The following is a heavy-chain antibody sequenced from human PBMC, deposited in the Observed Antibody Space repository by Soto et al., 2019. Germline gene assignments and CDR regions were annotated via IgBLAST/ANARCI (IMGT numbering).Heavy chain of an antibody. CDR2: IYAGSGNT. J-gene: IGHJ5*02. V-gene: IGHV1-3*01. Sequence: QVQLVQSGAEVKKPGASVKVSCKASGYTFTTYALHWVRQAPGQRREWMGWIYAGSGNTKYSQKFQGRVTMTRDTAASTAYLEVGSPRSEDTAVYYCARDQNGYYGGHWFDPLGQGTLVTVSS. CDR3: ARDQNGYYGGHWFDP. CDR1: GYTFTTYA. D-gene: IGHD4-17*01.